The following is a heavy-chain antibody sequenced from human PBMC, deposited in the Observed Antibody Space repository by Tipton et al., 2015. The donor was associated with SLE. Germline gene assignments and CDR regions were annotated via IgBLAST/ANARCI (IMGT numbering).Heavy chain of an antibody. D-gene: IGHD1-1*01. CDR1: GGSISSSNYY. Sequence: LRLSCTVSGGSISSSNYYWGWIRQPPGKGLEWIGETHHGGSTYYNPSLKSRVTLSVDTSKNQFSLNLRSVTAADTAVYYCARGQYKRDYWGQGTLVTVSS. CDR3: ARGQYKRDY. CDR2: THHGGST. J-gene: IGHJ4*02. V-gene: IGHV4-39*07.